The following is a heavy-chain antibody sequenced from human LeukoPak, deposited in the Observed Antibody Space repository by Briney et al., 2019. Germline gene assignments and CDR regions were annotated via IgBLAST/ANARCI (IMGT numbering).Heavy chain of an antibody. CDR1: GYTFTSYG. J-gene: IGHJ5*02. Sequence: VASVKVSCKASGYTFTSYGISWVRQAPGQGLEWMGWISAYNGNTNYAQKLQGRVTMTTDTSTSTAYMELRSLRSDDTAVYYCARDLGGIRQWQVPGSWFDPWGQGTLVTVSS. CDR2: ISAYNGNT. D-gene: IGHD6-19*01. V-gene: IGHV1-18*01. CDR3: ARDLGGIRQWQVPGSWFDP.